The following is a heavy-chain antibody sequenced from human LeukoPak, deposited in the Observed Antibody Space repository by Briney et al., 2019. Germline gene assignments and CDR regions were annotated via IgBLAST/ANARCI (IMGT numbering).Heavy chain of an antibody. CDR1: GFAFSNFA. CDR3: AKEFSWGVTISSTFDY. J-gene: IGHJ4*02. CDR2: ISGSGGST. D-gene: IGHD3-9*01. Sequence: GGSLRLSCAASGFAFSNFAMAWVRQAPGKGLEWVSAISGSGGSTYYADSVKGRFTISRDNSKNTLYLQMNSLRAEDTAVYYCAKEFSWGVTISSTFDYWGQGTLVTVSS. V-gene: IGHV3-23*01.